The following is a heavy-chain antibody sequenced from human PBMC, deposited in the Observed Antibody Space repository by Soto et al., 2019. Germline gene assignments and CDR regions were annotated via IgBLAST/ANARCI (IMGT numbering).Heavy chain of an antibody. CDR1: GGSISSGGYY. CDR2: IYYSGST. CDR3: ARVARSGYYYHYGMDV. V-gene: IGHV4-31*03. J-gene: IGHJ6*02. Sequence: SETLSLTCTVSGGSISSGGYYWSWIRQHPGKGLGWIGYIYYSGSTYYNPSLKSRVTISVDTSKNQFSLKLSSVTAADTAVYYCARVARSGYYYHYGMDVWGQGTTVTVSS. D-gene: IGHD3-3*01.